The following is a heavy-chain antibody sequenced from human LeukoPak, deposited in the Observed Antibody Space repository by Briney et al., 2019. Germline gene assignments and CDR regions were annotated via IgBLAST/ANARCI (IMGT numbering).Heavy chain of an antibody. V-gene: IGHV3-23*01. CDR1: GFTFSSYA. CDR2: INNSGGST. CDR3: ANNYYDSGSYYNAY. D-gene: IGHD3-10*01. Sequence: GGSLRLSCTASGFTFSSYAMSWVRQAPGKGLEWVSGINNSGGSTYYADSVKGRFTISRDNSKNTLYLQMNSLRAEDTAVYYCANNYYDSGSYYNAYWGQGTLVTVSS. J-gene: IGHJ4*02.